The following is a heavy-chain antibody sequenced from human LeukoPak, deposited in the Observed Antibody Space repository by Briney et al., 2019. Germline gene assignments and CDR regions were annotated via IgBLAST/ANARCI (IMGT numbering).Heavy chain of an antibody. Sequence: ASVKVSCKTSGYTFTRYYMHWVRQAPGQGLEWMGWMNPNSGNTGYAQKFQGRVTMTRNTSISTAYMELSSLRSEDTAVYYCARDDDGRFDPWGQGTLVTVSS. CDR2: MNPNSGNT. CDR1: GYTFTRYY. J-gene: IGHJ5*02. D-gene: IGHD3-16*01. CDR3: ARDDDGRFDP. V-gene: IGHV1-8*01.